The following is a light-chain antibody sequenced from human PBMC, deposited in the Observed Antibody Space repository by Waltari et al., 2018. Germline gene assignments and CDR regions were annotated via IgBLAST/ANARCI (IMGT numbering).Light chain of an antibody. J-gene: IGKJ1*01. V-gene: IGKV1-5*03. CDR1: QSISSW. CDR2: KAS. CDR3: HQYNSYPLT. Sequence: DIQMTQSTSTLSASVGDSVTITCRASQSISSWLAWYQQKPGRAPKLLIYKASTLESGVPSRFSGSGSGTEFTLSISSLQPDDFATYYCHQYNSYPLTFGQWTKVEIK.